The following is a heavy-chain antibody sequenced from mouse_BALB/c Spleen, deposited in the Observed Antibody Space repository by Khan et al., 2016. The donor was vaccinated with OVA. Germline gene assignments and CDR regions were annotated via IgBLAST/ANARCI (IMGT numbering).Heavy chain of an antibody. J-gene: IGHJ3*01. CDR3: ARPYYGSAWFAY. CDR1: GFSLTTYG. V-gene: IGHV2-9*02. D-gene: IGHD1-1*01. Sequence: QVQLKQSGPGLVAPSQTLSITCTVSGFSLTTYGVHWVRQPPGKGLEWLGVIWAGGSTNYNSALMSRLSIIKDNSKSQVFLKMNSLQTDDTAIYYCARPYYGSAWFAYWGQGTLVTGSA. CDR2: IWAGGST.